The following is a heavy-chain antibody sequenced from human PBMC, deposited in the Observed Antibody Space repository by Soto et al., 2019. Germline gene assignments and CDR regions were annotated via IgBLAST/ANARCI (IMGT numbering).Heavy chain of an antibody. J-gene: IGHJ4*02. CDR2: IKSKTDGGTT. Sequence: EVQLVESGGGLVKPGGSLRLSCAASGFTFSNAWMSWVRQAPGKGLEWVVRIKSKTDGGTTDYAAPVKGRFTISRDDSKNTLYLQMNSLKTENTSVYYCTADMLTAAAGTLGRSGWGQGTLVTVSS. V-gene: IGHV3-15*01. D-gene: IGHD6-13*01. CDR3: TADMLTAAAGTLGRSG. CDR1: GFTFSNAW.